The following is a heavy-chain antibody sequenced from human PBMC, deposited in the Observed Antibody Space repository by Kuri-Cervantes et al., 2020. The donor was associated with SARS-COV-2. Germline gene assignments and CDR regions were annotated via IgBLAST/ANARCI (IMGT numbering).Heavy chain of an antibody. CDR3: AKVGTSIAVSGRFDY. D-gene: IGHD6-19*01. Sequence: GESLKISCAASGFTFSSYAMSWARQAPGKGLEWVSVISASGASTYYADSVKGRFTISRDNSKNTLYLQMNSLRAEDTAVYYCAKVGTSIAVSGRFDYWGQGTLVTVSS. V-gene: IGHV3-23*01. CDR1: GFTFSSYA. J-gene: IGHJ4*02. CDR2: ISASGAST.